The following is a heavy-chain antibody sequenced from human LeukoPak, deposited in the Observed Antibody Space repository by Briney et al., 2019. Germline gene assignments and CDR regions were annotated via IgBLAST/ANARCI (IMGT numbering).Heavy chain of an antibody. CDR1: GGSISSGSYY. CDR2: IYTSGST. V-gene: IGHV4-61*02. CDR3: ARDMAGGRYYYYMDV. J-gene: IGHJ6*03. Sequence: PSETLSLTCTVSGGSISSGSYYWSWIRQPAGKGLEWIGRIYTSGSTNYNPSLKSRFTISVDTSKNQFSLKLSSVTAADTAVYYCARDMAGGRYYYYMDVWGKGTTVTVSS. D-gene: IGHD6-19*01.